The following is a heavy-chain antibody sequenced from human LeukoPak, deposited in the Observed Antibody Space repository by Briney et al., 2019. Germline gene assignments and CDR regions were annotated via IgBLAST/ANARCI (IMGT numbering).Heavy chain of an antibody. CDR3: ARGETGSSGYDWVY. CDR2: ISSESAYI. V-gene: IGHV3-21*01. J-gene: IGHJ4*02. D-gene: IGHD5-12*01. CDR1: GFTFSSYS. Sequence: GGSLRLSCVGSGFTFSSYSMNWVRQAPGKGLEWVSSISSESAYILYADFVKGRFTTSRDNAKNSLYLHLDSLRAEDTAVYYCARGETGSSGYDWVYWGQGTPVTVSS.